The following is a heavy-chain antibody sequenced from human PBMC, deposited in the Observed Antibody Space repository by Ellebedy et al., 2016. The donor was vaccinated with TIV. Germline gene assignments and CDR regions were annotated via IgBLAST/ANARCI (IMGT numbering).Heavy chain of an antibody. J-gene: IGHJ5*02. Sequence: ASVKVSXXASGYTFTSYCISWVRQAPGHGLEWMGWISAYNGNTNYAQKLQGRVTMTTDTSTSTAYMELRSLGSDDTAVYYGARDVDTAMVYGWFDPWGQGTLVTVSS. CDR1: GYTFTSYC. D-gene: IGHD5-18*01. CDR2: ISAYNGNT. V-gene: IGHV1-18*01. CDR3: ARDVDTAMVYGWFDP.